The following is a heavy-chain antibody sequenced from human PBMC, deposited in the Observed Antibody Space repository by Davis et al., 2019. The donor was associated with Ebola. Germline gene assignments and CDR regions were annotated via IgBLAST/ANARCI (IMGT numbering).Heavy chain of an antibody. CDR2: INTDGSST. V-gene: IGHV3-74*01. Sequence: GESLKISCAASGSTLSSYWMHWVRQAPGKGLVWVSRINTDGSSTDYADSVKGRFTISRDNAKNTLYLQMNSLRADDTAVYYCVGNLAVWGQGTLVTVSS. J-gene: IGHJ4*02. CDR1: GSTLSSYW. CDR3: VGNLAV.